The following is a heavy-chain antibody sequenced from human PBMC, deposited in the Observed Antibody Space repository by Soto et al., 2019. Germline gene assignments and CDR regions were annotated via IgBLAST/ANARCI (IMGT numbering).Heavy chain of an antibody. CDR3: ARHRDYPFDY. V-gene: IGHV4-59*01. Sequence: SETLSLTCTVSGGSISSYYWSWIRQPPGKGLEWIGYIYYSGSTNYNPSLKSRVTISVDTSKNQFSLKLSSVTAADTAVYYCARHRDYPFDYWGQGTLVTVSS. CDR1: GGSISSYY. D-gene: IGHD4-17*01. CDR2: IYYSGST. J-gene: IGHJ4*02.